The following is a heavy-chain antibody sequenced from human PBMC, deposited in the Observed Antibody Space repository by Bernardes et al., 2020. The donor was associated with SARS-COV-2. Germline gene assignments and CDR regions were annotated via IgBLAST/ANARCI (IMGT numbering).Heavy chain of an antibody. V-gene: IGHV1-2*02. D-gene: IGHD3-3*01. Sequence: ASVKVSCKASGYTFTDYYLHWVRQAPGQGLEWMGWIHPNSGDTNYAQNFQGRVTMTRDTSISTGYMELSRLTSDDTAVYYCASVTWSQRDGFDVWGQGTRVTVSS. CDR3: ASVTWSQRDGFDV. J-gene: IGHJ3*01. CDR1: GYTFTDYY. CDR2: IHPNSGDT.